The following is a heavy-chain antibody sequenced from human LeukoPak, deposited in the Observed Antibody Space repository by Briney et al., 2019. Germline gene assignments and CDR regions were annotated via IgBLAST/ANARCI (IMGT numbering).Heavy chain of an antibody. D-gene: IGHD5-18*01. CDR3: ARDTALDY. CDR2: ISGSGDNT. J-gene: IGHJ4*02. CDR1: GFTFSSFA. Sequence: GGSLRLSCAASGFTFSSFAMDWVRQAPGKGLEWVSAISGSGDNTYYADSVKGRFTISRDNSKNSLYLQMNSLRDEDTAVYYCARDTALDYWGQGTLVTVSS. V-gene: IGHV3-23*01.